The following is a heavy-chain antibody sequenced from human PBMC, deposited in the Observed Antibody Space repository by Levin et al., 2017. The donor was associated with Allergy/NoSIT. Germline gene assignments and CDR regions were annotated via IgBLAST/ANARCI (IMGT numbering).Heavy chain of an antibody. CDR3: ARVFSSGYLDY. D-gene: IGHD3-22*01. Sequence: PSETLSLTCTVSGGSVSSGSYYWSWIRQPPGKGLEWIGYIYYSGSTNYNPSLKSRVTISIDTSKNQFSLKLSSVTAADTAVYYCARVFSSGYLDYWGQGTLVTVSS. V-gene: IGHV4-61*01. J-gene: IGHJ4*02. CDR2: IYYSGST. CDR1: GGSVSSGSYY.